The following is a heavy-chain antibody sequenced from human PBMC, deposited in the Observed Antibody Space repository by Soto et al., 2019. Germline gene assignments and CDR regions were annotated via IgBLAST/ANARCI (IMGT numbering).Heavy chain of an antibody. CDR1: GFTFDNYG. J-gene: IGHJ6*02. CDR2: ITGAGGST. V-gene: IGHV3-23*01. Sequence: PGGSLRLSCAASGFTFDNYGMSWVRQATGKGLEWIGAITGAGGSTYNADSVKGRFTISRDNSKKTVYLQVDSLRVEDTAVYYCAKGHSDSFGNYDYFGMDVWGQGTTVTVSS. D-gene: IGHD4-4*01. CDR3: AKGHSDSFGNYDYFGMDV.